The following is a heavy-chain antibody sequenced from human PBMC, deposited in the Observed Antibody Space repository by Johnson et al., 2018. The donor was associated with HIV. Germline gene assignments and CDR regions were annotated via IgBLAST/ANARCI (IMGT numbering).Heavy chain of an antibody. CDR2: INWNGGST. V-gene: IGHV3-20*04. CDR3: ARATAYGGRVDGFDI. J-gene: IGHJ3*02. Sequence: VQLVESGGGLVQPGRSLRLSCAASGFTFDDYGMSWVRQAPGKGLEWVSGINWNGGSTTYADSVKGRFTISRDNAKNSLDLQMNSLRGEDTALYYCARATAYGGRVDGFDIWGQGTMVTVSS. D-gene: IGHD4-23*01. CDR1: GFTFDDYG.